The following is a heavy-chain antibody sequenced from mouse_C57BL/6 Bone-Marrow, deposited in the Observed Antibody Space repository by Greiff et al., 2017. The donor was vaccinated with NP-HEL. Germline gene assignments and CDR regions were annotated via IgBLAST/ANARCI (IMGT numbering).Heavy chain of an antibody. D-gene: IGHD4-1*01. CDR1: GYTFTSYG. Sequence: QVQLQQSGAELARPGASVKLSCKASGYTFTSYGISWVKQRTGQGLEWIGEIHPRSGNTYYNEKFKGKATLTADKSSSTAYMELRSLTSEDSAVDFCARDGGTAGFAYWGQGTLVTVSA. J-gene: IGHJ3*01. CDR3: ARDGGTAGFAY. CDR2: IHPRSGNT. V-gene: IGHV1-81*01.